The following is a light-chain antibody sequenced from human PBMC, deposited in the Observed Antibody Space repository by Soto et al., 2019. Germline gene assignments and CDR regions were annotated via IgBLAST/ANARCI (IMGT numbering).Light chain of an antibody. CDR1: SSNIGAGYD. Sequence: QSALTQPPSVSGAPGQRVTISCTGSSSNIGAGYDVHWYQQLPGTAPKLLIYGNSNRPSGVPDRFSGSKSGTSASLAITGLQAEDEADYYCQYYDSSLSAYVFGTGTKVTV. J-gene: IGLJ1*01. CDR2: GNS. CDR3: QYYDSSLSAYV. V-gene: IGLV1-40*01.